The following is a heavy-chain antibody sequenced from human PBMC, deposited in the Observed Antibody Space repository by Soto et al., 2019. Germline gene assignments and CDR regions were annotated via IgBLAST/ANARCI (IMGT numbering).Heavy chain of an antibody. J-gene: IGHJ6*03. CDR2: IYHSGST. V-gene: IGHV4-4*02. CDR1: SRLISSSNW. D-gene: IGHD3-3*01. Sequence: SETLSLTCAVSSRLISSSNWWNWARQPPGKGLEWIGEIYHSGSTNYNPYLKSRVTVSVYKSKNKFSLKLSSVSGADKAVYYCASLYDFCSGYPPADYYYYMDDWGKGTTLTVSS. CDR3: ASLYDFCSGYPPADYYYYMDD.